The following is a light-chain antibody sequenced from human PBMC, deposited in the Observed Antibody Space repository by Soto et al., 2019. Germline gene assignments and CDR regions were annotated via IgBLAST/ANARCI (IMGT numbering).Light chain of an antibody. J-gene: IGKJ2*01. CDR1: QSISNN. CDR3: QQYKTWPPFT. Sequence: EMVMTQSPATLSVSPGERATLSCRASQSISNNLAWYQQKPGQAPRLLIYGASTRATGIAARFSGSGSGTEFTLTISSLQSEDFAVYYCQQYKTWPPFTFGQGTKLEI. V-gene: IGKV3-15*01. CDR2: GAS.